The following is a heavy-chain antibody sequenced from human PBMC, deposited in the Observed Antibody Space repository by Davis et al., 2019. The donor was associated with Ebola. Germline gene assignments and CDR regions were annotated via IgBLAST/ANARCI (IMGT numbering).Heavy chain of an antibody. Sequence: GESLKISCAASAFTFSSYAMTWVRQAPGKGLEWVSSISGSGGSTYYADSVKGRFTISRDNSKNTLYLQMNSLRAEDTAVYYCAKDRGYQLRNAIDYWGQGTLVTVSS. D-gene: IGHD2-2*01. V-gene: IGHV3-23*01. CDR1: AFTFSSYA. CDR3: AKDRGYQLRNAIDY. J-gene: IGHJ4*02. CDR2: ISGSGGST.